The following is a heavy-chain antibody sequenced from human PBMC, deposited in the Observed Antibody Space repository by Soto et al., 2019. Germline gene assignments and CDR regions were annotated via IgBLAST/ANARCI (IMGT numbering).Heavy chain of an antibody. V-gene: IGHV3-23*01. D-gene: IGHD2-15*01. CDR2: VSIGGST. J-gene: IGHJ4*02. CDR3: AKRRGAGGHFDY. Sequence: GGALRLSCAASGFTFSSYAMGWVRQGPGKGLEWVAVVSIGGSTHYADSVRGRFTISRDNSKSTLSLQMNSLTAEDTAVYFCAKRRGAGGHFDYWGQGALVTVSS. CDR1: GFTFSSYA.